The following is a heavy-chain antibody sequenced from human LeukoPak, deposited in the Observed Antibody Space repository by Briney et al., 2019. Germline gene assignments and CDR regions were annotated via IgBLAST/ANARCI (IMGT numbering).Heavy chain of an antibody. CDR3: ARSSIAAYNWFDP. V-gene: IGHV4-34*01. J-gene: IGHJ5*02. CDR2: IYYSGST. Sequence: SETLSLTCAVYGGSFSGYYWSWIRQPPGKGLEWIGSIYYSGSTYYNPSLKSRVTISVDTSKNQFSLKLSSVTAADTAVYYCARSSIAAYNWFDPWGQGTLVTVSS. CDR1: GGSFSGYY. D-gene: IGHD6-6*01.